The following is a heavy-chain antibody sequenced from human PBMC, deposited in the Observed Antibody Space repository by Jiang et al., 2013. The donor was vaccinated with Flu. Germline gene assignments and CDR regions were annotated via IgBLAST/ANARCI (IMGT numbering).Heavy chain of an antibody. CDR2: IDWDGDE. CDR1: GFSLSTSGMC. CDR3: AHSSAYDFWSGYH. Sequence: KPTQTLTLTCTFSGFSLSTSGMCVSWIRQPPGKALEWLARIDWDGDEYYSTSLKSRLTISKDTSKNQVVLRMTNMDPMDTATYYCAHSSAYDFWSGYHWGQGTLVTVSS. V-gene: IGHV2-70*12. J-gene: IGHJ5*02. D-gene: IGHD3-3*01.